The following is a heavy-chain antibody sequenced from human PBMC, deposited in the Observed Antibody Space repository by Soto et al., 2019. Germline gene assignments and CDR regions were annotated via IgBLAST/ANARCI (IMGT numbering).Heavy chain of an antibody. CDR3: ARDRVLRFLEWLPYYGMDV. J-gene: IGHJ6*02. CDR1: GFTFSSYA. CDR2: ISYDGSNR. Sequence: PGGSLRLSCAASGFTFSSYAMHWVRQAPGKGLEWVAVISYDGSNRYYADSVKGRFTISRDNSKNSLYLQMNSLRAEDTAVYYCARDRVLRFLEWLPYYGMDVWGQGTTVTVSS. D-gene: IGHD3-3*01. V-gene: IGHV3-30-3*01.